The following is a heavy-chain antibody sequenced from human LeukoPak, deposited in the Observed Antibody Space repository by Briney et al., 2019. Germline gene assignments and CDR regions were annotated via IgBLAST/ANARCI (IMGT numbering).Heavy chain of an antibody. V-gene: IGHV3-53*01. J-gene: IGHJ4*02. Sequence: GGSLRLSCAVFGFTVTNNHMSWDRQAPGMGLEWVSVIYSGGSTNYADSVEGRFTISRDNSKNTLYLHMNSLRAEDTAVYYCARGRPFYSGYFFDYWGQGTLVTVSS. D-gene: IGHD5-12*01. CDR1: GFTVTNNH. CDR3: ARGRPFYSGYFFDY. CDR2: IYSGGST.